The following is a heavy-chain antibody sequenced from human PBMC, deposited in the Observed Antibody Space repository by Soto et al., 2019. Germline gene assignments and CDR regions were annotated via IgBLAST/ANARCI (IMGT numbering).Heavy chain of an antibody. D-gene: IGHD2-21*02. V-gene: IGHV5-10-1*01. CDR3: ASGIVVVTATSGAFDI. CDR1: GYSFTSYW. CDR2: IDPSDSYT. Sequence: GESLKISCKGSGYSFTSYWISWVRQMPGKGLEWMGRIDPSDSYTNYGPSFQGHVTISADKSISTAYLQWGSLKASDTAMYYCASGIVVVTATSGAFDIWGQGTMVTVSS. J-gene: IGHJ3*02.